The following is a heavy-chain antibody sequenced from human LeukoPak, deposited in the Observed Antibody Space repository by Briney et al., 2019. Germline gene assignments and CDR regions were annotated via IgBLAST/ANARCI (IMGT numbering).Heavy chain of an antibody. CDR1: GFTVITND. CDR3: ARGVEPLAANTLAY. J-gene: IGHJ4*02. Sequence: GGSLRLSCAASGFTVITNDMTWVRQAPGKGPEWVSVLYSDGNTKYADSVQGRLTISRDNSKNTLYLEMNSLSPDDTAVYYCARGVEPLAANTLAYWGQGTLVTVSS. D-gene: IGHD1-14*01. V-gene: IGHV3-53*01. CDR2: LYSDGNT.